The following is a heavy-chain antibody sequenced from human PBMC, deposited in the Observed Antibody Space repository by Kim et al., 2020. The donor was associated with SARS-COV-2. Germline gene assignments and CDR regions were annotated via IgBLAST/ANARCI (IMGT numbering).Heavy chain of an antibody. J-gene: IGHJ6*02. CDR2: ISSSSSTI. D-gene: IGHD3-9*01. Sequence: GGSLRLSCAASGFTFSSYSMNWVRQAPGKGLEWVSYISSSSSTIYYADSVKGRFTISRDNAKNSLYLQMNSLRDEDTALYYCARDWAVIDSQYPQIHYYYYYYGMDVWGQGTTVTVSS. V-gene: IGHV3-48*02. CDR3: ARDWAVIDSQYPQIHYYYYYYGMDV. CDR1: GFTFSSYS.